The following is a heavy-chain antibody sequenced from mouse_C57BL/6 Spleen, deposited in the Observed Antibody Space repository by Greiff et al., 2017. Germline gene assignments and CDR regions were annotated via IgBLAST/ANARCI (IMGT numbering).Heavy chain of an antibody. Sequence: EVKLVESGGGLVQPGGSLSLSCAASGFTFTDYYMSWVRQPPGKALEWLGFIRNKANGYTTEYSASVKGRFTISRDNSQSILYLQMNALRAEDSATYYCARYLTGYYFDYWGQGTTLTVSS. V-gene: IGHV7-3*01. J-gene: IGHJ2*01. CDR1: GFTFTDYY. CDR3: ARYLTGYYFDY. CDR2: IRNKANGYTT. D-gene: IGHD4-1*01.